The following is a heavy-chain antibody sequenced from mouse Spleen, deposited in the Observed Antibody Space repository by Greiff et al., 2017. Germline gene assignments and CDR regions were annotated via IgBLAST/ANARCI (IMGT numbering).Heavy chain of an antibody. D-gene: IGHD1-1*01. J-gene: IGHJ3*01. CDR2: IRLKSDNFAT. V-gene: IGHV6-3*01. Sequence: EVQVVESGGGLVQPGGSMKLSCVASGFTFSNYWMNWVRQSPEKGLEWVAQIRLKSDNFATHFAESVRGRFTISRDDSKSSVCLQMNKLRAEDTVIYYCAVLPSLRFWFAYWGQGTLVTVSA. CDR3: AVLPSLRFWFAY. CDR1: GFTFSNYW.